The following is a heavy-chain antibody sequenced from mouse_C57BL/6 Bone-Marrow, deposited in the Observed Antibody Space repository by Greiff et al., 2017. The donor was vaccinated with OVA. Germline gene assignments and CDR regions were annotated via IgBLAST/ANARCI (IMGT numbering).Heavy chain of an antibody. D-gene: IGHD2-4*01. CDR2: IYPRSGNT. CDR1: GYTFTSYG. J-gene: IGHJ3*01. CDR3: AGDYDGFAY. Sequence: QVQLQQSGTVLARPGASVKLSCKASGYTFTSYGISWVKQRTGQGLEWIGEIYPRSGNTYYNEKFKGKATLTADKSSSTAYMELRSLTSEDSAVYFCAGDYDGFAYWGQGTLVTVSA. V-gene: IGHV1-81*01.